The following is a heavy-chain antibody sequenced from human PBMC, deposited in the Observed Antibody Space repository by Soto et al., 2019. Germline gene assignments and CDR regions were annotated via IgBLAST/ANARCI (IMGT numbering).Heavy chain of an antibody. D-gene: IGHD2-2*03. J-gene: IGHJ4*02. CDR3: AKDSWMYVPSQFDS. CDR1: GFTFSSYA. V-gene: IGHV3-23*01. Sequence: EVQLLESGGGLVQPGGSLRLSCAASGFTFSSYAMSWVRQAPGKGLEWVSAISGSGGSTYYADSVKGRFTISRDNSKNTLHLQRNSLRAEDTAVYYWAKDSWMYVPSQFDSWGQGTLVTLSS. CDR2: ISGSGGST.